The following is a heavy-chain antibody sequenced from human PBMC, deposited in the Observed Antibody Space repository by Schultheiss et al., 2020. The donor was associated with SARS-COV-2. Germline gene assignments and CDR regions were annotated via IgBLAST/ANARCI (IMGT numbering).Heavy chain of an antibody. D-gene: IGHD2-2*01. CDR1: GFTFSSYA. Sequence: GGSLRLSCAASGFTFSSYAMSWVRQAPGKGLEWVSAISGSGGSTYYADSVKGRFTISRDNAKNSLYLQMSSLRVEDTAVYYCARDWVGYCSSTSCSAPGYWGQGTLVTVSS. CDR2: ISGSGGST. V-gene: IGHV3-23*01. CDR3: ARDWVGYCSSTSCSAPGY. J-gene: IGHJ4*02.